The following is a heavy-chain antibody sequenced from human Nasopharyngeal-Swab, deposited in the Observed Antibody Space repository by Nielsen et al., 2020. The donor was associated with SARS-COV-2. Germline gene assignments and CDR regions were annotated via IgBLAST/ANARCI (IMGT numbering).Heavy chain of an antibody. CDR1: GYTFTSYD. CDR2: MNPNSGNT. J-gene: IGHJ6*03. Sequence: ASVKVSCKASGYTFTSYDINWVRQATGQGLEWMGWMNPNSGNTGYAQKFQGRVTMTRNTSISTAYMELSSLRSEGTAVYYCARGFIVATIFHYYYMDVWGKGTTVTVSS. D-gene: IGHD5-12*01. CDR3: ARGFIVATIFHYYYMDV. V-gene: IGHV1-8*01.